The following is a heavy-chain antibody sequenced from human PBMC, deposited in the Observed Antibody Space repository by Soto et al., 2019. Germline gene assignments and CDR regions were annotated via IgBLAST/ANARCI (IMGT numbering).Heavy chain of an antibody. CDR3: VTVNLVGAAYYFDY. D-gene: IGHD1-26*01. CDR2: VYYSGTT. CDR1: GGSIRNGDYY. J-gene: IGHJ4*02. Sequence: QVQLQEWGPGLVKPSQTLSLTCTVSGGSIRNGDYYWGWIRQPPGKGLEWIGYVYYSGTTYSHPSLKSRVTISVDTSENEFSLRLSSVTAADTAVYYCVTVNLVGAAYYFDYWGPGNLVTVSS. V-gene: IGHV4-30-4*01.